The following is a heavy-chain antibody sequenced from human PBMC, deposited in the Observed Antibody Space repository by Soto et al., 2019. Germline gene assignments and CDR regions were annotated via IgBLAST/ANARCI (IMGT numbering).Heavy chain of an antibody. Sequence: SETLSLTCAVSGGSISSGGYSWSWIRQPPGKGLEWIGYIYHSGSTYYNPSLKSRVTISVDRSKNQISLKLSSVTAADTAVYYCARDKITGLFDYWGQGTLVTVSS. CDR2: IYHSGST. D-gene: IGHD2-8*02. CDR1: GGSISSGGYS. CDR3: ARDKITGLFDY. V-gene: IGHV4-30-2*01. J-gene: IGHJ4*02.